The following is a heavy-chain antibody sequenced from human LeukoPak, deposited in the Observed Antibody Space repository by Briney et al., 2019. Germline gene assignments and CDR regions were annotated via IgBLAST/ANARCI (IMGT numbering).Heavy chain of an antibody. V-gene: IGHV1-69*13. CDR2: IIPIFGTA. Sequence: ASVKVSCKASGGTFSSYAISWVRQAPGQGLEWMGGIIPIFGTANYAQKFQGRVTITADESTSTAYMELSSLRSEDTVVYYCARVNPRIAADYWGQGTLVTVSS. D-gene: IGHD6-13*01. CDR3: ARVNPRIAADY. CDR1: GGTFSSYA. J-gene: IGHJ4*02.